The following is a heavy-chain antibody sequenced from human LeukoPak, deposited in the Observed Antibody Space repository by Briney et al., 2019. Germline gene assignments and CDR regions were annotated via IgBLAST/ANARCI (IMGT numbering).Heavy chain of an antibody. CDR3: ARVRSSGWSEGMDV. J-gene: IGHJ6*02. D-gene: IGHD6-19*01. Sequence: LSGGSLRLSCAASGFTFSSYAMHWVRQAPGKGLEWVAVISYDGSNKYYANSVKGRFTISRDNSKNTLYLQMNSLRAEDTAVYYCARVRSSGWSEGMDVWGQGTTVTVSS. CDR2: ISYDGSNK. V-gene: IGHV3-30-3*01. CDR1: GFTFSSYA.